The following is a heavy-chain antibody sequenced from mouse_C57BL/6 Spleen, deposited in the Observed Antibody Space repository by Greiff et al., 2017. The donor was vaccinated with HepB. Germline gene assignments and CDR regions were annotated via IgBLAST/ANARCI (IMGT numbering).Heavy chain of an antibody. CDR1: GYTFTDYN. CDR2: INPNNGGT. V-gene: IGHV1-18*01. CDR3: ARLDGYYGYFDV. J-gene: IGHJ1*03. D-gene: IGHD2-3*01. Sequence: EVQLQQSGPELVKPGASVKIPCKASGYTFTDYNMDWVKQSHGKSLEWIGDINPNNGGTIYNQKFKGKATLTVSKSSSTAYMELRSLTSEDTAVYYCARLDGYYGYFDVWGTGTTVTVSS.